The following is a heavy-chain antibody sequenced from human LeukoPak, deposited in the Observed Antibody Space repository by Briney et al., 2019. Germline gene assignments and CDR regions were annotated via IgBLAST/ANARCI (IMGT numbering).Heavy chain of an antibody. CDR1: GFTFSGSA. Sequence: GGSLRLSCAVSGFTFSGSAMHWVRQASGKGLEWVGRIRSKANSYASAYAASVKGRFTISRDDSKNTAYLQMNSLKTEDTAVYYCTRQVLYSGSQDYWGQGTLVTVSS. D-gene: IGHD1-26*01. J-gene: IGHJ4*02. CDR2: IRSKANSYAS. CDR3: TRQVLYSGSQDY. V-gene: IGHV3-73*01.